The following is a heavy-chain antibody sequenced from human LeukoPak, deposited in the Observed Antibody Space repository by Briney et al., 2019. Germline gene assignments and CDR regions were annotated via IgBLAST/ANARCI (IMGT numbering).Heavy chain of an antibody. D-gene: IGHD1-26*01. J-gene: IGHJ4*02. V-gene: IGHV4-4*07. CDR2: IYTSGST. CDR1: GGSISNYY. CDR3: ARASGSYFWYYFDY. Sequence: PSETLSLTCTVSGGSISNYYWSWIRQPAGKGLEWIGRIYTSGSTNYNPSLKSRVTISVDTSKNQFSLKLSSVTAADTAVYYCARASGSYFWYYFDYWGQGTLVTVSS.